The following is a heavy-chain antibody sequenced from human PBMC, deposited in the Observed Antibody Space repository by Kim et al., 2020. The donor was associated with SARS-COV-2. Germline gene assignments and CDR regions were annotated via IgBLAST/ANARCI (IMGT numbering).Heavy chain of an antibody. Sequence: GGSLRLSCAASGFTFGDSAMHWVRQAPGKGLEWVSGISWNSGSIGYADSVKGRFTISRDNAKNSLHLQMNSLRAEDTALYYCAKDKGYCSGGSCYLSTYYYGMDVWGQGATVTVSS. V-gene: IGHV3-9*01. D-gene: IGHD2-15*01. J-gene: IGHJ6*02. CDR2: ISWNSGSI. CDR3: AKDKGYCSGGSCYLSTYYYGMDV. CDR1: GFTFGDSA.